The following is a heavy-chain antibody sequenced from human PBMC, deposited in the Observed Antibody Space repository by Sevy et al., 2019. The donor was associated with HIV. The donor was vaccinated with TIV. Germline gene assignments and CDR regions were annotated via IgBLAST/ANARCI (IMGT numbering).Heavy chain of an antibody. CDR1: GFTFSNAW. Sequence: GGSLRLSCAASGFTFSNAWMSWVRQAPGKGLEWVGRIKSKTDGGTTDYAAPMKGRFTISRDDSKNTLYLQMNSLKTGETAVYYCTTERIYDFWSGNYGYYFDYWGQGTLVTVSS. CDR2: IKSKTDGGTT. V-gene: IGHV3-15*01. CDR3: TTERIYDFWSGNYGYYFDY. D-gene: IGHD3-3*01. J-gene: IGHJ4*02.